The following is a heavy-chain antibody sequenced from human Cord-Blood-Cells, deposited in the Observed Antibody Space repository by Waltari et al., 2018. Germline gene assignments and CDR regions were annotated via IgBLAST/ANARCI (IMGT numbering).Heavy chain of an antibody. V-gene: IGHV1-69*01. D-gene: IGHD3-9*01. J-gene: IGHJ6*02. CDR2: SILISGKA. Sequence: QVQLGQSGAGVKKPGSTVKVSCKASGSTFSSSAISWVRQGPEQGLEWRGGSILISGKANYAQKFQGRVTITADESTSTDYMELSSLRSEDTAVYYCARPIYDILLSYSYYGMDVWGQGTTVTVSS. CDR3: ARPIYDILLSYSYYGMDV. CDR1: GSTFSSSA.